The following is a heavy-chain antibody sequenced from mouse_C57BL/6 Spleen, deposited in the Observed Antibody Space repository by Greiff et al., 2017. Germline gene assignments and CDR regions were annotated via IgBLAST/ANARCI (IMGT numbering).Heavy chain of an antibody. CDR1: GFTFSSYT. V-gene: IGHV5-4*03. CDR2: ISDGGSYT. CDR3: ARGGYSNYSYYFDY. Sequence: DVKLVESGGGLVKPGGSLKLSCAASGFTFSSYTMSWVRQTPEKRLEWVATISDGGSYTYYPDNVKGRFTISRDNAKNNLYLQMSHLKSEDTAMYYCARGGYSNYSYYFDYWGQGTTLTVSS. D-gene: IGHD2-5*01. J-gene: IGHJ2*01.